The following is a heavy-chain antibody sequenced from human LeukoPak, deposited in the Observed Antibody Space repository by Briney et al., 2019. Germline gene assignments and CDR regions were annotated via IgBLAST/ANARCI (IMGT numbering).Heavy chain of an antibody. CDR3: ARGGPDAFDI. CDR1: GDSVSTNSAA. CDR2: TYYRSKWHN. J-gene: IGHJ3*02. Sequence: SQTLSLTCAISGDSVSTNSAAWNWVRQSPSRGLEWLGRTYYRSKWHNDYAVSVKSRISINPDTSKNQLSLQLNSVTPEDTAVYYCARGGPDAFDIWGQGTMVTVSS. V-gene: IGHV6-1*01.